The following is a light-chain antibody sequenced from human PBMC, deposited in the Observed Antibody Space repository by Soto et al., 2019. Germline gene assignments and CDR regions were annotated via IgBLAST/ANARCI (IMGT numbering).Light chain of an antibody. Sequence: QSVLTQPRSVSGSPGQSVTISCTGTSGDVGDYHYVSWYQQHPGKAPKLMIFDVTKRPSGVPDRFSGSKSGYTASLTISGLQPDDDADYYCCPYAGGYTYVFGTGTKVTVL. CDR1: SGDVGDYHY. J-gene: IGLJ1*01. V-gene: IGLV2-11*01. CDR3: CPYAGGYTYV. CDR2: DVT.